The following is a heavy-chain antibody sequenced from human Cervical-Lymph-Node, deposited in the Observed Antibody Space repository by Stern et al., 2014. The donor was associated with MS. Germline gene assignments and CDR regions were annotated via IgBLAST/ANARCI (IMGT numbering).Heavy chain of an antibody. Sequence: EVQLLESGGGLVQPGGSLRLSCAASGFTFSSYSMTWVRQAPGTGLEWVSFISSGGRSIYYADSVKGRLTISKDNAKNSLYLQMNSLRGDDTAVYYCARGEADYYDSSGYSFDYWGQGTLVTVSS. CDR1: GFTFSSYS. D-gene: IGHD3-22*01. CDR3: ARGEADYYDSSGYSFDY. J-gene: IGHJ4*02. V-gene: IGHV3-48*01. CDR2: ISSGGRSI.